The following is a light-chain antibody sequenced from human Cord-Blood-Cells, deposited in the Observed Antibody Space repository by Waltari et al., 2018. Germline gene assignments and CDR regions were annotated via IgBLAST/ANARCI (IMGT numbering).Light chain of an antibody. CDR3: QQRSNWPPFT. CDR2: DAS. CDR1: QSVSSY. Sequence: EIVLTHSPPTLSLSPVAPAPLSCRASQSVSSYFAWYQQKPGQAPMLSIYDASNRATGIPARFSVSGSGTDFTLTIRSLEPEDFAVYYCQQRSNWPPFTFGPGTKVDMK. V-gene: IGKV3-11*01. J-gene: IGKJ3*01.